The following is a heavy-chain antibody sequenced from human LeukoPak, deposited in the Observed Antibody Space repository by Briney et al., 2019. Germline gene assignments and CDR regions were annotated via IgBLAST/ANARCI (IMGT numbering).Heavy chain of an antibody. CDR2: INPSGGST. CDR3: AREEISYYDSSGYSNNFDY. Sequence: EASVKVSCKASGYTFTSYYMHWVRQAPGQGLEWMGIINPSGGSTSYAQKFQGRVTMTRDMSTSTVYMELSSLRSEDTAVYYCAREEISYYDSSGYSNNFDYWGQGTLVTVSS. D-gene: IGHD3-22*01. J-gene: IGHJ4*02. CDR1: GYTFTSYY. V-gene: IGHV1-46*01.